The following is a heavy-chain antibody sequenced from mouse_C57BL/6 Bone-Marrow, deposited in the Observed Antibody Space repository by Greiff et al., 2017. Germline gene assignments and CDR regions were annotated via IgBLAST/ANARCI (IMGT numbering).Heavy chain of an antibody. CDR2: IDPSDSET. Sequence: QVQLKQPGAELVRPGSSVKLSCKASGYTFTSYWMHWVKQRPIQGLEWIGNIDPSDSETHYNQKFKDKATLTVDKSSSTAYMQLSSLTSEDSAVYYCARRSYGSNYFDYWGQGTTLTVSS. CDR1: GYTFTSYW. D-gene: IGHD1-1*01. J-gene: IGHJ2*01. V-gene: IGHV1-52*01. CDR3: ARRSYGSNYFDY.